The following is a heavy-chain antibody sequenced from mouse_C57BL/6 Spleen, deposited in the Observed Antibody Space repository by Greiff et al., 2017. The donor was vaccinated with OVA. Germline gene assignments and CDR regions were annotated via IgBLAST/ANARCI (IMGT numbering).Heavy chain of an antibody. J-gene: IGHJ3*01. CDR3: ARPYDGYYPFAY. CDR2: IHPNSGST. D-gene: IGHD2-3*01. CDR1: GYTFTSYW. Sequence: VQLQQPGAELVKPGASVKLSCKASGYTFTSYWMHWVKQRPGQGLEWTGMIHPNSGSTNYNEKFKSKATLTVDKSSSTAYMQLSSLTSEDSAVYYCARPYDGYYPFAYWGQGTLVTVSA. V-gene: IGHV1-64*01.